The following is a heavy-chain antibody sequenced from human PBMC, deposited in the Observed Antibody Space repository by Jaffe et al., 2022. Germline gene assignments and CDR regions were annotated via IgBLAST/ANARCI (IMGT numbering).Heavy chain of an antibody. D-gene: IGHD4-17*01. V-gene: IGHV3-7*05. CDR3: ARDCRGDYGDLLLSHHDAFDI. CDR2: IKQDGSEK. J-gene: IGHJ3*02. CDR1: GFTFSSYW. Sequence: EVQLVESGGGLVQPGGSLRLSCAASGFTFSSYWMSWVRQAPGKGLEWVANIKQDGSEKYYVDSVKGRFTISRDNAKNSLYLQMNSLRAEDTAVYYCARDCRGDYGDLLLSHHDAFDIWGQGTMVTVSS.